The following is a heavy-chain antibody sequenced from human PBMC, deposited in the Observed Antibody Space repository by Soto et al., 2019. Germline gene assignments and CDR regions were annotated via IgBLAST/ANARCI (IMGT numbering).Heavy chain of an antibody. Sequence: QVQLVQSGAEVKKPGASVKVSCKASGYTFTSYAMHWVRQAPGQRLEWMGWINAGNGNTKYSQKFQGRVTSTRDTSASTAYMALSSLRSEDTAVYYCAKLKRRYSKCWYDFDNWGQRTLVTVSS. V-gene: IGHV1-3*01. D-gene: IGHD6-13*01. J-gene: IGHJ4*02. CDR1: GYTFTSYA. CDR3: AKLKRRYSKCWYDFDN. CDR2: INAGNGNT.